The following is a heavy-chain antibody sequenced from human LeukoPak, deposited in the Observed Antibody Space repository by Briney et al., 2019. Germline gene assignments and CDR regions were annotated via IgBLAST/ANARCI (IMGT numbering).Heavy chain of an antibody. CDR3: ARGARLTMVRGVITITTPFDY. V-gene: IGHV1-2*02. Sequence: ASVKVSCKASGYTFTGYYMHWVRQAPGQGLEWMGWINPNSGGTNYAQKFQGRVTMTRDTSISTAYMELSRLRSDDTAVYYCARGARLTMVRGVITITTPFDYWGQGTLVTVSS. D-gene: IGHD3-10*01. J-gene: IGHJ4*02. CDR1: GYTFTGYY. CDR2: INPNSGGT.